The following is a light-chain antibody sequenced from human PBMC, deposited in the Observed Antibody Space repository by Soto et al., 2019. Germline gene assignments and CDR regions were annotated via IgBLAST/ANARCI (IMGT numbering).Light chain of an antibody. J-gene: IGKJ5*01. Sequence: EIVMTQSPATLSVSPGERATLSCRASQSVSSNLAWYQQKPGQAPRLLIYDASTRATGIPARFSGSGAGTAFTLTISSLQSEDVAVYHCQQYHNWPPITFGQGTRLEIK. CDR1: QSVSSN. V-gene: IGKV3-15*01. CDR2: DAS. CDR3: QQYHNWPPIT.